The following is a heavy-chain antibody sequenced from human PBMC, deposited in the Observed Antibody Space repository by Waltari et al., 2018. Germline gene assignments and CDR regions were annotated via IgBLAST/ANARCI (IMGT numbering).Heavy chain of an antibody. CDR1: AFTFSSSS. J-gene: IGHJ4*02. CDR2: ISSSSDTI. V-gene: IGHV3-48*04. D-gene: IGHD7-27*01. Sequence: EVQLVESGGGLVQPGGSLRLSCAASAFTFSSSSMNWFRQAAGKGLEWLSYISSSSDTIYYADSVKGLFTISRDNAKNSLYLDMNSLRVEDTAVYYCGREYPWGRFAHWGQGALVTVSS. CDR3: GREYPWGRFAH.